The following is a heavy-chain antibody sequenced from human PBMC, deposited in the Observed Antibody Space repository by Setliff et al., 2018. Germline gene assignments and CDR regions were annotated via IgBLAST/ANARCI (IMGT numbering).Heavy chain of an antibody. CDR2: IYSGDRNT. Sequence: SLRLSCAASGFTFSTYAMSWVRQAPGKGLEWVSTIYSGDRNTFYTDSVKGRFTIFRDGSKNTLFLQMTSLRAEDTAVYYCAKPQVELRWGFESWGQGTPVTVS. CDR3: AKPQVELRWGFES. D-gene: IGHD1-7*01. J-gene: IGHJ4*02. V-gene: IGHV3-23*03. CDR1: GFTFSTYA.